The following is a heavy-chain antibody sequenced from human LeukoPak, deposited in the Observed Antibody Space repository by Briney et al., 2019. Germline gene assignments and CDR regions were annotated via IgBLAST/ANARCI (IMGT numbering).Heavy chain of an antibody. V-gene: IGHV1-2*02. J-gene: IGHJ4*02. CDR2: INPNSGGT. CDR1: RYTFTGYY. D-gene: IGHD3-10*01. Sequence: ASVKVSCKASRYTFTGYYMHWVRQAPGQGLKWMGWINPNSGGTNYAQKFQGRVTMTRDTSISTAYMELSRLRSDDTAWYYGTGNYYGSGSYADFDYWGQGTLVTVSS. CDR3: TGNYYGSGSYADFDY.